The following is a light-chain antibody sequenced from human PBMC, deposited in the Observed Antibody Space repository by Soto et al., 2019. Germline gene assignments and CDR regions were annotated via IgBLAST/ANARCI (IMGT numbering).Light chain of an antibody. V-gene: IGKV1-9*01. CDR3: QQLFTFPPT. Sequence: DIQLTQSPSFLSASVGDRVTITCRASQGINNYLAWYQQKPGKAPNLLIYVASTLQSGVPSRFSGSGSGTEFALTINSLQPEDLGNYYCQQLFTFPPTFGQGTRLEIK. CDR2: VAS. J-gene: IGKJ5*01. CDR1: QGINNY.